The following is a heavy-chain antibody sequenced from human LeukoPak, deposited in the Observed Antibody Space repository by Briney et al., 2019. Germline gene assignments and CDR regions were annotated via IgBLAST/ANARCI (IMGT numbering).Heavy chain of an antibody. Sequence: PWGSLRLSCAASGFTFSSYAMSWVRQAPGKGLEWVSAISGSGGSTYYADSVKGRFTISRDNSKNTLYLQMNSLRAEDTAVYYCAKEAYYYDSSGPENAFDIWGQGTMVTVSS. D-gene: IGHD3-22*01. V-gene: IGHV3-23*01. CDR1: GFTFSSYA. CDR3: AKEAYYYDSSGPENAFDI. J-gene: IGHJ3*02. CDR2: ISGSGGST.